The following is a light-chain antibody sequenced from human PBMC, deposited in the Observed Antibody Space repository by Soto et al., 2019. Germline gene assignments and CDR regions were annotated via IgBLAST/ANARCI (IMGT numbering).Light chain of an antibody. Sequence: DIQMTQSPASLSSSVRERVTITCRASQSITTYLNWYRQKPGKAPKLLIYAASSLQSGVPSRFSGSGSETEFTLSISSLQPEDFATYFCQQIYSAPLTFGGGTKVDI. CDR1: QSITTY. V-gene: IGKV1-39*01. CDR3: QQIYSAPLT. J-gene: IGKJ4*01. CDR2: AAS.